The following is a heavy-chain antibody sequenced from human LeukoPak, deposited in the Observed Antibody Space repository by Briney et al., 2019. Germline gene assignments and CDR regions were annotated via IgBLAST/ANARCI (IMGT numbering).Heavy chain of an antibody. CDR3: ARDLNDFWRGKYAFDI. CDR1: GFTFNNYW. CDR2: IKQDGSEK. Sequence: GGSLRLSCAASGFTFNNYWMNWVRQAPGKGLEWVANIKQDGSEKYYVDSVKGRFTISGDNAKNSLYLQMNSLRAEDTAVYYCARDLNDFWRGKYAFDIWGQGTMVTVSS. J-gene: IGHJ3*02. D-gene: IGHD3-3*01. V-gene: IGHV3-7*01.